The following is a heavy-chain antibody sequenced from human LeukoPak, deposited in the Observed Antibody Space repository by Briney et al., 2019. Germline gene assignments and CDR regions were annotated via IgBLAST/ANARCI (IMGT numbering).Heavy chain of an antibody. CDR2: INPSGGST. V-gene: IGHV1-46*01. Sequence: GASVKVSCKASAYTFTSYYMHWVRQAPGQGLEWMGIINPSGGSTSYAQKFQGRVTMTRDTSTSTVYMELSSLRSEDTAVYYCARGYCSSISCRYYFDYWGQGTLVTVSS. CDR3: ARGYCSSISCRYYFDY. D-gene: IGHD2-2*01. CDR1: AYTFTSYY. J-gene: IGHJ4*02.